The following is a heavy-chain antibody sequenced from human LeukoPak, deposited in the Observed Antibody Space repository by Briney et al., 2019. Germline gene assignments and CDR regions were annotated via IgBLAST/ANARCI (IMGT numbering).Heavy chain of an antibody. CDR3: AKEDMVRGVLFAY. D-gene: IGHD3-10*01. J-gene: IGHJ4*02. CDR2: ISGSSSSP. CDR1: GLTFSSYV. Sequence: GGSLRLSCAASGLTFSSYVMSWVRQAPGKGLEWVSAISGSSSSPYYADSVKGRFTISRDNSKNTLYLQMSSLRAEDTAVYYCAKEDMVRGVLFAYWGQGILVTVSS. V-gene: IGHV3-23*01.